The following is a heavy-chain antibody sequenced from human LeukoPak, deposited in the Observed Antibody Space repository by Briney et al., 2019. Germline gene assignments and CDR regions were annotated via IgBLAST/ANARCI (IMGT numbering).Heavy chain of an antibody. J-gene: IGHJ4*02. Sequence: PGGSLRLSCVVSGITLSNYGMSWVRQAPGKGLEWVSGLSGGGGGTNYADSVKGRFTISRDNSRNTMCLQMDSLRAEDTAVYFCARRGIEVRGLLVIGYHKEAYFFDHWGQGILVTVSS. D-gene: IGHD3-10*01. CDR1: GITLSNYG. V-gene: IGHV3-23*01. CDR3: ARRGIEVRGLLVIGYHKEAYFFDH. CDR2: LSGGGGGT.